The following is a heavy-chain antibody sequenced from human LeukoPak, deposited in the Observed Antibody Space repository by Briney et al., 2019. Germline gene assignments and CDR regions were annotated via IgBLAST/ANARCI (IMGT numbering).Heavy chain of an antibody. CDR2: IWYDGSNK. V-gene: IGHV3-33*01. CDR1: GFTFSSYG. J-gene: IGHJ6*03. Sequence: GRSLRLSCAASGFTFSSYGMHWVRQAPGKGLEWVAVIWYDGSNKYYADSVKGRFTISRDNSKNTLYLQMNSLRAEDTAVYYCARTGNYDFWSGYYNYYYYYMDVWGKGTTVTVSS. CDR3: ARTGNYDFWSGYYNYYYYYMDV. D-gene: IGHD3-3*01.